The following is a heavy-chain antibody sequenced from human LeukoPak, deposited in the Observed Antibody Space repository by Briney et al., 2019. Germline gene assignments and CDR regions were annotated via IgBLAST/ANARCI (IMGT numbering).Heavy chain of an antibody. CDR1: GYNFANYW. D-gene: IGHD3-22*01. CDR3: ATRYNYYDSSGYYYFDY. V-gene: IGHV5-51*01. J-gene: IGHJ4*02. Sequence: GESLKISCKGSGYNFANYWIGWVRQMPGIGLEWMGIIYPGDSDTRYSPSFQGQVTISADKSISTAYLQWSSLKASDTAMYYCATRYNYYDSSGYYYFDYWGQGTLVTVSS. CDR2: IYPGDSDT.